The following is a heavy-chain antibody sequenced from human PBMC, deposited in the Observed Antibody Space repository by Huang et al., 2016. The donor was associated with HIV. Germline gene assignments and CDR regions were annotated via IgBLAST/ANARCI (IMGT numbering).Heavy chain of an antibody. J-gene: IGHJ3*01. CDR1: EFSFSTFW. V-gene: IGHV3-7*01. Sequence: EVQLVESGGGLVQPGGSLRFFCVASEFSFSTFWRRWLRQVPGKGLEWVDRIREDRGQKDYLDAVQGRFIISRDNPKNSLYLQMNNVRAEDAGVYYCACDPFIKAFDLWGQGTLVTVSS. CDR3: ACDPFIKAFDL. CDR2: IREDRGQK.